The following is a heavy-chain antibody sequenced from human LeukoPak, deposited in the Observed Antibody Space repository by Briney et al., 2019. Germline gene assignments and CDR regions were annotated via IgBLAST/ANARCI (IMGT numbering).Heavy chain of an antibody. Sequence: GSLGLSCAASGFTFRDYSMDWVRQAPGKGLEWVSSISSSSRYTFYVDSVKGRFTISRDNAKNSLYLQMNSLRVEDTAVYYCARDEARGYDFRPQDHWGQGTLVSVSS. CDR2: ISSSSRYT. V-gene: IGHV3-21*01. J-gene: IGHJ4*02. CDR3: ARDEARGYDFRPQDH. D-gene: IGHD3-3*01. CDR1: GFTFRDYS.